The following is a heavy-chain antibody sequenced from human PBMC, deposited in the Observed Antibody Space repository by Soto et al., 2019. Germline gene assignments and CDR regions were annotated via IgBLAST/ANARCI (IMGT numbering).Heavy chain of an antibody. V-gene: IGHV4-34*01. J-gene: IGHJ4*02. CDR1: GGSFSGYY. D-gene: IGHD4-4*01. Sequence: SETLSLTCAVYGGSFSGYYWSWIRQPPGKGLKWIGEINHCGSTNYNPSLKSRVTISVDTSKNQFSLKLSSVTAADTAVYYCARGPDDYSNHYWGQGTLVTVSS. CDR2: INHCGST. CDR3: ARGPDDYSNHY.